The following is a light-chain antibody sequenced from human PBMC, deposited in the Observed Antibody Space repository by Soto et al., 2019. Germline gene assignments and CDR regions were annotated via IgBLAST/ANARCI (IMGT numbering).Light chain of an antibody. CDR3: GAAHGSGSNFVSYV. J-gene: IGLJ1*01. CDR2: VGTGGIVG. CDR1: SGYSNYK. Sequence: QSVLTQPPSASASLGASVTLTCTLSSGYSNYKVDWYQQRPGKGPRFVMRVGTGGIVGSKGDGIPDRFSVLGSGLNRYLTIKNIQEEEESAYHCGAAHGSGSNFVSYVFGTGTKVTVL. V-gene: IGLV9-49*01.